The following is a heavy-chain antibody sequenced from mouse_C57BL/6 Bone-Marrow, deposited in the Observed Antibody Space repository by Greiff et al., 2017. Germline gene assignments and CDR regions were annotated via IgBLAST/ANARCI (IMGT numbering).Heavy chain of an antibody. CDR3: ARGYYGSSSWFAY. CDR1: GFSLNTSDMS. J-gene: IGHJ3*01. V-gene: IGHV8-8*01. D-gene: IGHD1-1*01. Sequence: QVTLKVSGPGILQPSQTLSLTCSFSGFSLNTSDMSVGWIRQPAGKGLEWLAHIWWDDDKYYNPALKSRLTISKDTSKNLVFLKIANVDTADTATYYCARGYYGSSSWFAYWGQGTLVTVSA. CDR2: IWWDDDK.